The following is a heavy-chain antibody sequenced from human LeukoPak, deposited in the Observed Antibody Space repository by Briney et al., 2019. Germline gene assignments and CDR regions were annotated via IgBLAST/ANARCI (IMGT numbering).Heavy chain of an antibody. J-gene: IGHJ4*02. CDR3: AHRTDLYSSSWYWGY. Sequence: ESGPTLVNPPQPLTLTCTFSGFSLTTRGVGVGWIRQPPGKALEWLALIYWDDDKRYSPSLKSRLTITKDTSKNQVVLTMTNMDPVDTATYYCAHRTDLYSSSWYWGYWGQGTLVTVSS. V-gene: IGHV2-5*02. CDR2: IYWDDDK. D-gene: IGHD6-13*01. CDR1: GFSLTTRGVG.